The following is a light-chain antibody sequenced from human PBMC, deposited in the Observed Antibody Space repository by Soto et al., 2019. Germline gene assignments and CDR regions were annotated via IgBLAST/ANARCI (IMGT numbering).Light chain of an antibody. J-gene: IGKJ5*01. CDR1: QRLSSN. V-gene: IGKV3-15*01. CDR3: QQRSNWPPG. Sequence: EIVLTQSPVTLSVSPGERVTLSCRASQRLSSNLAWYQQRPGQAPRLLIYGASIRATDIPARFIGSGSGTEFTLTISSLQSEDFAVYYCQQRSNWPPGFGQGTRLEIK. CDR2: GAS.